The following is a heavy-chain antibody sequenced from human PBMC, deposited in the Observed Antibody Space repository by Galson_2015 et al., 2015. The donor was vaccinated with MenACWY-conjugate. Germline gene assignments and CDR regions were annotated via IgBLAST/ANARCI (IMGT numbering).Heavy chain of an antibody. V-gene: IGHV3-13*01. Sequence: SLRLSCAASGFTFSTYDMHWVRQPPGKRLEWVSAIGTGGDTYYADSVKGRFTISRENARNSLYLQMSGLRAGDTAVYYCGTHYFWGQGTLVTVSS. CDR2: IGTGGDT. CDR3: GTHYF. CDR1: GFTFSTYD. J-gene: IGHJ4*02.